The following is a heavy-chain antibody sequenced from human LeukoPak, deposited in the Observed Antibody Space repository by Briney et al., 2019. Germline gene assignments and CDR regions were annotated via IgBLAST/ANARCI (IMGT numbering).Heavy chain of an antibody. V-gene: IGHV1-8*01. Sequence: ASVKVSCKASGYTFTSYDINWVRQATGQGLEWMGWMNPNSGNTGYAQKFQGRVTMTRNTSISTAYMELSSLRSEDTAVYYCAKDLGAYRLFQNWGQGTLVTVSS. CDR1: GYTFTSYD. CDR2: MNPNSGNT. J-gene: IGHJ1*01. CDR3: AKDLGAYRLFQN. D-gene: IGHD4/OR15-4a*01.